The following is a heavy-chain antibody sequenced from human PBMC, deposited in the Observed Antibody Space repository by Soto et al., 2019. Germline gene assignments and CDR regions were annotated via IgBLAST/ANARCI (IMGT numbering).Heavy chain of an antibody. D-gene: IGHD6-19*01. J-gene: IGHJ4*02. CDR3: ARAVAVPADFDY. CDR1: GYTFTGYA. Sequence: QVQLVQSGAEEKKPGASVKVSCKASGYTFTGYAMHWVRQAPGQRLEWMGWINAGNGNTKYSQKFQGRVTITRDTPASTAYMAPSSLRSEDTAVYYCARAVAVPADFDYWGQGTLVTVSS. CDR2: INAGNGNT. V-gene: IGHV1-3*05.